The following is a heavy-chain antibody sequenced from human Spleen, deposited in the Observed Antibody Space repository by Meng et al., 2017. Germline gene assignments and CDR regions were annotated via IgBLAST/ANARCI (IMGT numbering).Heavy chain of an antibody. CDR3: ARGIGSYYGDY. J-gene: IGHJ4*02. CDR1: GGSFSGYY. D-gene: IGHD1-26*01. Sequence: SETLSLTCAVYGGSFSGYYWSWIRQPPGKGLEWIGEINHSGSTNYSPSLKSRVTISVDTSKNQFSLKLSSVTAADTAVYYCARGIGSYYGDYWGQGTLVTVSS. V-gene: IGHV4-34*01. CDR2: INHSGST.